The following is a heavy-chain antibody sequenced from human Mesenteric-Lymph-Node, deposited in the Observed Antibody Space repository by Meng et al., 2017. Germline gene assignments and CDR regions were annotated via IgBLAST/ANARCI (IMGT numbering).Heavy chain of an antibody. CDR3: ARDPLEKHQRGYFDY. D-gene: IGHD1-1*01. Sequence: GGSLRLSCAASGFTFDDYAMHWVRQAPGKGLEWVSSISSSGSYIYYADSVKGRFTISRDNSKNTLYLQMNSLRAEDTAVYYCARDPLEKHQRGYFDYWGQGTLVTVSS. J-gene: IGHJ4*02. CDR1: GFTFDDYA. V-gene: IGHV3-21*01. CDR2: ISSSGSYI.